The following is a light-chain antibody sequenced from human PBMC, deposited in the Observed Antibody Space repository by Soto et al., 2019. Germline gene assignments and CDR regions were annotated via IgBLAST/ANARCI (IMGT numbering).Light chain of an antibody. J-gene: IGKJ4*01. CDR2: AAS. CDR1: QLISSW. V-gene: IGKV1-12*01. CDR3: QQASSFTLT. Sequence: IQITQSPSSVSASVGDTVTITCRASQLISSWLAWYQQKPGKAPKLLIYAASNLQSGVPSRFSGSESGTDFTLTISSLQPEDFATYFCQQASSFTLTFGGGTKVEI.